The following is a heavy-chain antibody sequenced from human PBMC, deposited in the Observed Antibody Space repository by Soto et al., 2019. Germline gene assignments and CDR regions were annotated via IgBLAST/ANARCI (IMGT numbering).Heavy chain of an antibody. D-gene: IGHD4-17*01. Sequence: QVQLVQSGAEVKKPGASVKVSCKASGYTFTSYGISWVRQAPGQGLEWMGWISAYNGNTNYAQKLQGRVTMTTDTSTSTAHMGPLIPRSDHTAVYYCASNPSYADSAYYYYYCGKDVWGQGTTVTVSS. J-gene: IGHJ6*02. CDR1: GYTFTSYG. V-gene: IGHV1-18*01. CDR2: ISAYNGNT. CDR3: ASNPSYADSAYYYYYCGKDV.